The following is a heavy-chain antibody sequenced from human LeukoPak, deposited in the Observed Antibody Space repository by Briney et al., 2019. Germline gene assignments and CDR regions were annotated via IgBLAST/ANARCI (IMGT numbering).Heavy chain of an antibody. Sequence: GGSLRLSCAASGFTFDDYVMHWVRQAPGKGLEWVSLISGDGGSTYYADSVKGRFTISRDNSKNSLYLQMNSLRTEGTALYYCAKPNSGYDHFDYWGQGTLVTVSS. CDR2: ISGDGGST. CDR3: AKPNSGYDHFDY. V-gene: IGHV3-43*02. CDR1: GFTFDDYV. D-gene: IGHD5-12*01. J-gene: IGHJ4*02.